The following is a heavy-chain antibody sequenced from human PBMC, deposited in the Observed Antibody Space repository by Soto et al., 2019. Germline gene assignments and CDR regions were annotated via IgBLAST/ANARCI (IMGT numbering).Heavy chain of an antibody. CDR2: IYYSGST. V-gene: IGHV4-31*03. CDR1: GGSFSSGGYY. CDR3: ARATSFSGHHGY. D-gene: IGHD2-8*02. J-gene: IGHJ4*02. Sequence: QLQLQESGPGLVMPSQTLSLACTVSGGSFSSGGYYWSWIRQLPGKGLEWIGYIYYSGSTYYNPSLKSRFTISLDTSKNQFSLKLSSVTAADTAVYYCARATSFSGHHGYWGQGTLVTVSS.